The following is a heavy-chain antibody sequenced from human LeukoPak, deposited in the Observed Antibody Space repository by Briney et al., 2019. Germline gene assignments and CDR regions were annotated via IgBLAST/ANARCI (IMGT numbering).Heavy chain of an antibody. Sequence: PSETLSLTCTVSGGSISSRSYYWGWIRQPPGKGLEWIGSIHYSGSTYYNPSLKSRVTVPADTPKNQFSLKLSSVTAADTAVYYCASTTSGYWDYWGQGTLVTVSS. V-gene: IGHV4-39*01. J-gene: IGHJ4*02. CDR1: GGSISSRSYY. D-gene: IGHD3-22*01. CDR2: IHYSGST. CDR3: ASTTSGYWDY.